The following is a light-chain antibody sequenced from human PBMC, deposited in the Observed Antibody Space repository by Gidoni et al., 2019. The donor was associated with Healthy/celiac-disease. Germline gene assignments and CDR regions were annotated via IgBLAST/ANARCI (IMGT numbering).Light chain of an antibody. CDR2: RNN. CDR3: AAWDDSLSGYV. Sequence: QSVLTQPPSASGTPGQGVPIPCSGSSSNIGSNYVYWYQQLPGTAPKLLIYRNNQRPSGVPDRFSGSKSGTSASLAISGLRSEDEADYYCAAWDDSLSGYVFGTGTKVTVL. V-gene: IGLV1-47*01. J-gene: IGLJ1*01. CDR1: SSNIGSNY.